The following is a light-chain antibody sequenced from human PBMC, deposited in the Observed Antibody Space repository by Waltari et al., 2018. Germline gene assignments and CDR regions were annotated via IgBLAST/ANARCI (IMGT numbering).Light chain of an antibody. Sequence: YELTQPPSVSVSPGQTAKITCPGDQLGGKFVAGKQRKVGQSPVLVIYQDTKRPSGIPERFSGSNSGNTAALTISGTQTVDEGDYYCQAWVSSSVLFVFGPGTKVTVL. CDR1: QLGGKF. J-gene: IGLJ1*01. V-gene: IGLV3-1*01. CDR2: QDT. CDR3: QAWVSSSVLFV.